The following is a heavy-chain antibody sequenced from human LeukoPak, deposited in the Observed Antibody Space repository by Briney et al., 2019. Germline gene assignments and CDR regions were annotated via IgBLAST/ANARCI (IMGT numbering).Heavy chain of an antibody. V-gene: IGHV4-34*01. CDR3: AKVAKYYYGPETYFFFEH. Sequence: PSETLSLTCAVYGGSFSGYYWSWIRQPPGKGLEWIGEINHSGSTNYNPSLKSRVTISVDTSKNQFSLKLSSVTAADTAVYYCAKVAKYYYGPETYFFFEHWGQGTLVTVSS. D-gene: IGHD3-10*01. CDR2: INHSGST. CDR1: GGSFSGYY. J-gene: IGHJ4*02.